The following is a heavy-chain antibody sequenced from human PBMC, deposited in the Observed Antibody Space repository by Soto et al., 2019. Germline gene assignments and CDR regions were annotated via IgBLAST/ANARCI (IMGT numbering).Heavy chain of an antibody. CDR3: ASGYCSGGSCYPDSVFDY. V-gene: IGHV3-33*03. CDR1: GFTFSSYG. D-gene: IGHD2-15*01. CDR2: IWQDGSKK. Sequence: GGSLRLSCAASGFTFSSYGMHWVRQAPGKGLEWVAVIWQDGSKKYYADSVKGRFTISRDNAKNSLYLQMNSLRAEDTAVYYCASGYCSGGSCYPDSVFDYWGQGTLVTVSS. J-gene: IGHJ4*02.